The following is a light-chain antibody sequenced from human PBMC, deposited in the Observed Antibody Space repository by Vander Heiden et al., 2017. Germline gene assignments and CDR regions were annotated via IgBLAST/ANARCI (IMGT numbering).Light chain of an antibody. CDR1: QSVSGY. J-gene: IGKJ4*01. V-gene: IGKV3-11*01. CDR3: HQRSNWPLT. Sequence: IVLTQSPATLSLSPGERATLACRASQSVSGYLAWYQQKPGQAPRLLIYDASNTATGIPARFSGSGSGTDFTLTISSLEPEDFAVYYCHQRSNWPLTFGGGTKVEIK. CDR2: DAS.